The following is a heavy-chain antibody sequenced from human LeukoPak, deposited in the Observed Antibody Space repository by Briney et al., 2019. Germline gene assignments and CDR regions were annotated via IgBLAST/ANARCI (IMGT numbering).Heavy chain of an antibody. D-gene: IGHD3-3*01. CDR1: GFTFSSYA. CDR3: AKDGNPDFWSGYYMDV. V-gene: IGHV3-23*01. CDR2: ISGSGSST. J-gene: IGHJ6*03. Sequence: GGSLRLSCAASGFTFSSYAITWVRQATGMGLEWVSTISGSGSSTYYSDSVKGRFTISRDNSKNTLYLQMNSLRAEDTAVYYCAKDGNPDFWSGYYMDVWGKGTTVSVSS.